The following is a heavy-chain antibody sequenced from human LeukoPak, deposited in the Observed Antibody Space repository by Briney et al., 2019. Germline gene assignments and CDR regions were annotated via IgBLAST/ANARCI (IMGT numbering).Heavy chain of an antibody. J-gene: IGHJ3*02. V-gene: IGHV3-23*01. CDR3: AKALLRYSYGYSNDAFDI. CDR1: GFTFYSYA. D-gene: IGHD5-18*01. Sequence: PGGSLRLSCAASGFTFYSYAMSWVRQAPGKGLEWVSGVSGNGGSTYYAGSVKGRFTISRDNSKNTLYLQMNSLRAEDTAVYYCAKALLRYSYGYSNDAFDIWGQGTMVTVSS. CDR2: VSGNGGST.